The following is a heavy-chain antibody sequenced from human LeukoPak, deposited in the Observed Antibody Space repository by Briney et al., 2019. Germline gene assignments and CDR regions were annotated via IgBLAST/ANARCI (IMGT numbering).Heavy chain of an antibody. J-gene: IGHJ4*02. V-gene: IGHV4-59*08. Sequence: SETLSLTCTVSGGSISSYYWSWIRQPPGKGLEWIGYIYYSGSTNYNPSLKSRVTISVDTSKNQFSLKLSSVTAADTAVYYCARHVGLYSGFYYWGQGTLVTVSS. CDR1: GGSISSYY. D-gene: IGHD5-12*01. CDR2: IYYSGST. CDR3: ARHVGLYSGFYY.